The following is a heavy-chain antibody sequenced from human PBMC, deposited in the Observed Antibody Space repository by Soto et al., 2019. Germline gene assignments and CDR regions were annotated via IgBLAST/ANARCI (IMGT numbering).Heavy chain of an antibody. V-gene: IGHV1-3*01. J-gene: IGHJ6*02. Sequence: ASLKVSCKTSGYTITGYAMHWVRQAPGQRLEWMGWINAGNGNTKYSQKFQGRVTITRDTSASTAYMELSSLRSEDTAVYYCARARYYYYGMDVWGQGTTVTVSS. CDR3: ARARYYYYGMDV. CDR1: GYTITGYA. D-gene: IGHD6-6*01. CDR2: INAGNGNT.